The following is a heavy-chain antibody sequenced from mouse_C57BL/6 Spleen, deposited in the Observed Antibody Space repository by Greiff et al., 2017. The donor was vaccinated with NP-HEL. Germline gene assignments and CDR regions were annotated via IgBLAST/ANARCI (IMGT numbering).Heavy chain of an antibody. V-gene: IGHV1-82*01. CDR2: IYPGDGDT. J-gene: IGHJ4*01. Sequence: QVQLKESGPELVKPGASVKISCKASGYAFSSSWMNWVKQRPGKGLEWIGRIYPGDGDTNYNGKFKGKATLTADKSSSTAYMQLSSLTSEDSAVYFCARSEGYYDAMDYWGQGTSVTVSS. CDR3: ARSEGYYDAMDY. CDR1: GYAFSSSW. D-gene: IGHD2-2*01.